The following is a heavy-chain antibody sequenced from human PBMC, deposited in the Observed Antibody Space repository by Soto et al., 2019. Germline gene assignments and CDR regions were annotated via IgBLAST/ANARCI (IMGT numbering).Heavy chain of an antibody. D-gene: IGHD2-15*01. J-gene: IGHJ4*02. CDR3: ASEFCSGGSCYSRIFDY. CDR2: ISSGSDYI. Sequence: GGSLRLSCAASGFSFNSYAMHWVRQSPGKGLEWVAFISSGSDYIYYADSVKGRFTVSRDNAKSSLYLQMNSLTDDDTALYYCASEFCSGGSCYSRIFDYWGQGSLVTVSS. V-gene: IGHV3-21*04. CDR1: GFSFNSYA.